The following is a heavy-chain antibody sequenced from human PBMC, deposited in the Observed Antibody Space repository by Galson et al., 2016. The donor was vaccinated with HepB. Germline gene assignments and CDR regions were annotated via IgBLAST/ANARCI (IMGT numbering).Heavy chain of an antibody. J-gene: IGHJ4*02. CDR2: ISNDGSNK. CDR1: GFPFSGYG. V-gene: IGHV3-33*01. CDR3: AREQWLIIRDHGGFDS. D-gene: IGHD6-19*01. Sequence: SLRLSCAASGFPFSGYGIHWVRQAPGKGLEWVAGISNDGSNKYYEDSVKGRFTISRDNSKDALYLQMNSLRAEDTAVYYCAREQWLIIRDHGGFDSWGQGTLVTVSS.